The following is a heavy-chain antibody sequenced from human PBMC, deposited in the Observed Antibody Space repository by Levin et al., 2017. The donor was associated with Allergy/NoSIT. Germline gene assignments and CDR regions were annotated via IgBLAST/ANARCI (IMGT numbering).Heavy chain of an antibody. Sequence: PSETLSLTCTVSGASLSDNYWTWIRQPPGKGLEWIGFIYYSGNTNYNPSLKTRATISADPSKNQFSLKINSVTAADTAVYYCARVDWGIRGDTENWFDPWGQGTRVTVSS. CDR1: GASLSDNY. CDR3: ARVDWGIRGDTENWFDP. CDR2: IYYSGNT. V-gene: IGHV4-59*01. J-gene: IGHJ5*02. D-gene: IGHD2-21*01.